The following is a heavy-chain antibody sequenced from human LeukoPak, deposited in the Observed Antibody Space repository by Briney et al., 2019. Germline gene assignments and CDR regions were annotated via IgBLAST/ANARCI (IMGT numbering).Heavy chain of an antibody. V-gene: IGHV4-34*01. CDR3: ARGKGGYSYGY. J-gene: IGHJ4*02. Sequence: PSETLSLTCAVYGGSFSGYYWSWIRQPPGKGLEWIGEINHSGSTNYNPSLKSRVTISVDTSKNQFSLKLSSVTAADTAVHYCARGKGGYSYGYWGQGTLVTVSS. CDR1: GGSFSGYY. CDR2: INHSGST. D-gene: IGHD5-18*01.